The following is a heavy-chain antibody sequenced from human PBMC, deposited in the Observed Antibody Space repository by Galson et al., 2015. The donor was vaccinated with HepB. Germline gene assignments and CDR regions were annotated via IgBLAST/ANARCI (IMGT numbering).Heavy chain of an antibody. D-gene: IGHD3-16*02. J-gene: IGHJ4*02. CDR3: ARGARYVWGSYRSNPFDY. CDR2: INHSGST. CDR1: GGSFSGYY. Sequence: LSLTCAVYGGSFSGYYWSWIRQPPGKGLEWIGEINHSGSTNYNPSLKSRVTISVDTSKNQFSLKLSSVTAADTAVYYCARGARYVWGSYRSNPFDYWGQGTLVTVSS. V-gene: IGHV4-34*01.